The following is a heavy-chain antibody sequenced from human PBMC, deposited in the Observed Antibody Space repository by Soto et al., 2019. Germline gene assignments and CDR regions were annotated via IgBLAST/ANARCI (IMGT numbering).Heavy chain of an antibody. D-gene: IGHD3-22*01. J-gene: IGHJ5*02. V-gene: IGHV4-59*01. CDR1: GGSIRSYY. CDR2: MYYSGST. CDR3: ARFSMSGLNNWFDP. Sequence: PSETLSLTCTVSGGSIRSYYWSWIRQPPGKRLEWIGYMYYSGSTNYNPSHKSRVTISIDTSKNQFSLKLSSVTAADTAVYYCARFSMSGLNNWFDPWGQGTLVTVSS.